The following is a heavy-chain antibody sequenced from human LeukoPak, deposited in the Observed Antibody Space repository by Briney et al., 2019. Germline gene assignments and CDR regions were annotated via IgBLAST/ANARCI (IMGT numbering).Heavy chain of an antibody. J-gene: IGHJ1*01. CDR1: GYTFTSYA. D-gene: IGHD4-17*01. V-gene: IGHV1-8*01. Sequence: GASVKVSCKASGYTFTSYAINWVRQATGQGLEWMGWMNPNSGNPGYAQKFQGRVTMTRNTSISTAYMELTSLRSEDTAVYYCARGGDYGDYTQNWGQGTLVTVSS. CDR3: ARGGDYGDYTQN. CDR2: MNPNSGNP.